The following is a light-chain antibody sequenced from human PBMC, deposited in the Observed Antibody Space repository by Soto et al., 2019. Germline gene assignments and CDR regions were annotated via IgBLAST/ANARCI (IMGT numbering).Light chain of an antibody. V-gene: IGLV1-40*01. J-gene: IGLJ2*01. Sequence: HSALTQPPSVSGAPGERVTISCTGTSSNIGAGYDVHWYQQLPGTAPKLLIYTTSNRPSGVPDRFSGSKFGTTASLAITGLQAEDEADYYCQAYDSSLSVIFGGGTRLTVL. CDR3: QAYDSSLSVI. CDR2: TTS. CDR1: SSNIGAGYD.